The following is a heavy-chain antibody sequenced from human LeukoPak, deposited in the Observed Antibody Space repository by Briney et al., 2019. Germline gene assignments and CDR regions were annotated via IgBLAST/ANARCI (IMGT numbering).Heavy chain of an antibody. CDR3: ARAANYYDGSGYYCDY. CDR1: GGSFSGYY. D-gene: IGHD3-22*01. CDR2: INHSGST. J-gene: IGHJ4*02. Sequence: SETLSLTCAVYGGSFSGYYWSWIRQPPGKGLEWIGEINHSGSTNYNPSLKSRVTISVDTSKNQFSLKLSSVTAADTAVYYCARAANYYDGSGYYCDYWGQGTLVTVSS. V-gene: IGHV4-34*01.